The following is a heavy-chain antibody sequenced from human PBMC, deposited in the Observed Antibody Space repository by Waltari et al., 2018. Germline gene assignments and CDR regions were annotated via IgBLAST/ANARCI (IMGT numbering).Heavy chain of an antibody. J-gene: IGHJ4*02. CDR3: ARDYPSYYDFWSATWGGGYFDY. Sequence: QVQLVQSGAEVKKPGASVKVSCKASGYTFTGYYMHWVRQAPGQGLEWMGWINPNSGGTNYAQKFQGRVTMTRDTSISTAYMELSRLRSDDTAVYYFARDYPSYYDFWSATWGGGYFDYWGQGTLVTVSS. CDR1: GYTFTGYY. D-gene: IGHD3-3*01. V-gene: IGHV1-2*02. CDR2: INPNSGGT.